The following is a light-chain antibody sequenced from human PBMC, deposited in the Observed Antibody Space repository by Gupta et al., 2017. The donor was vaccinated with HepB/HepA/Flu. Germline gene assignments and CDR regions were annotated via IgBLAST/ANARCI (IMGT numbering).Light chain of an antibody. J-gene: IGKJ1*01. CDR2: AAS. V-gene: IGKV1-39*01. Sequence: DIQMTQPPSSLFTSVGDRVTITCRASQSIISYLNWYQQKPGKAPKLLIYAASSLQSGVPSSFGGSGSRTDFTLTISSLHPEDFATYYCQRSYSTPRTFGQGTKVEIK. CDR3: QRSYSTPRT. CDR1: QSIISY.